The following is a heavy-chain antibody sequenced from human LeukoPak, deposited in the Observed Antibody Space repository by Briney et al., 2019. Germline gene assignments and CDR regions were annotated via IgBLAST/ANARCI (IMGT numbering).Heavy chain of an antibody. CDR2: IYNSGST. CDR3: TRRRIDRMYHWFDP. CDR1: GASISSHY. Sequence: PSETLSLTCSVSGASISSHYWTWIRQPPRKGLEWVGYIYNSGSTNYNPSLKSRVPMSIVTSKKQFSLRLTSVTAADTAVYCCTRRRIDRMYHWFDPWGQGTLVIVSS. J-gene: IGHJ5*02. V-gene: IGHV4-59*11. D-gene: IGHD2-2*01.